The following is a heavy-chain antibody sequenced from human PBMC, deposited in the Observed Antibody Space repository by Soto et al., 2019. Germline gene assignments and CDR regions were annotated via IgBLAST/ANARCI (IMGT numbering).Heavy chain of an antibody. J-gene: IGHJ4*02. CDR3: ARGPGGGSGSPYYFDY. D-gene: IGHD6-19*01. CDR2: MNPNSGNT. Sequence: ASVKVSCKASGYTFTSYDINWVRQATGQGLEWMGWMNPNSGNTGYAQKFQGRVTMTRNTSISTAYMELSSLRSEDTAVYYCARGPGGGSGSPYYFDYWGQGTLVTVSS. CDR1: GYTFTSYD. V-gene: IGHV1-8*01.